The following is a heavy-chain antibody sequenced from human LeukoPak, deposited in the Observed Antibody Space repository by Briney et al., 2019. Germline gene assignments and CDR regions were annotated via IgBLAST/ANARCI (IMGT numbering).Heavy chain of an antibody. CDR1: RGSISSGDYS. CDR3: ARGSHLNYDFWSGYYGYFDY. Sequence: PSETLSLTCTVSRGSISSGDYSWSWIRQPPGKGLEWIGYIFYTGSTYYNASLKSRLTMSVDTSKNQFSLKLTSVTAADTAVYYCARGSHLNYDFWSGYYGYFDYWGQGTLVTVSS. J-gene: IGHJ4*02. CDR2: IFYTGST. D-gene: IGHD3-3*01. V-gene: IGHV4-30-4*01.